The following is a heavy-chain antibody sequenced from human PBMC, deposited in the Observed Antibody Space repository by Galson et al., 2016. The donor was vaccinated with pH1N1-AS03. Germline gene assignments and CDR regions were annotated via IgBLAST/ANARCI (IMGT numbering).Heavy chain of an antibody. CDR1: GFTFNRHA. D-gene: IGHD2/OR15-2a*01. CDR3: AKDLHFYDSYYLDY. J-gene: IGHJ4*02. V-gene: IGHV3-30*18. Sequence: SLRLSCAASGFTFNRHAMHWVRQAPGKGLEWVAIMSYDGSTKYYTDSVRDRFTISRHNSKKTLYLHMSSLRAEDTAVYYCAKDLHFYDSYYLDYWGRGTLVIVSS. CDR2: MSYDGSTK.